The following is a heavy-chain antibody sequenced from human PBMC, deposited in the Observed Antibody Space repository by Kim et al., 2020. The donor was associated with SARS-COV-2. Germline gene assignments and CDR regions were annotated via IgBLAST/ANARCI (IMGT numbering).Heavy chain of an antibody. CDR1: GFTFSSYA. D-gene: IGHD7-27*01. Sequence: GGSMRLSCAASGFTFSSYAMHWVRQAPGKGLEWVAVISYDGSNKYYADSVKGRFTISRDNSKNTLYLQMSSLRAEDTAVYYCARDALGPTWGNYYYYGMDGWGQGTTVTVSS. CDR2: ISYDGSNK. J-gene: IGHJ6*02. V-gene: IGHV3-30*04. CDR3: ARDALGPTWGNYYYYGMDG.